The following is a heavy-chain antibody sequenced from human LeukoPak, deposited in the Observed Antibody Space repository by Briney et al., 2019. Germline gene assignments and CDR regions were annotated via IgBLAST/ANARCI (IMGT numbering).Heavy chain of an antibody. Sequence: SETLSLTCAVYGGSFSGYYWSWIRQPPGKGLEWIGEINHSGSTNYNPSLKSRVTISVDTSKNQFSLKLSSVTAADTAVYYCARGPQGILTYYYDSSGYKLDYWGQGTLVTVSS. CDR2: INHSGST. J-gene: IGHJ4*02. V-gene: IGHV4-34*01. CDR3: ARGPQGILTYYYDSSGYKLDY. D-gene: IGHD3-22*01. CDR1: GGSFSGYY.